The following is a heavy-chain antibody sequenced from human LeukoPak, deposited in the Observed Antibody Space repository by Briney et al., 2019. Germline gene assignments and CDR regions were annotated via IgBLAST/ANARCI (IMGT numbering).Heavy chain of an antibody. D-gene: IGHD5-12*01. J-gene: IGHJ6*02. CDR3: ARGEVATTYYYGMDV. CDR1: GFTFSTYS. Sequence: GGSLRLSCAASGFTFSTYSMNWVRQAPGKGLEWVSYMSSDSSFINYADSVKGRFTISRDNAKNSLFLQMDSPRADDTAVYYCARGEVATTYYYGMDVWGQGTTVTVSS. V-gene: IGHV3-21*05. CDR2: MSSDSSFI.